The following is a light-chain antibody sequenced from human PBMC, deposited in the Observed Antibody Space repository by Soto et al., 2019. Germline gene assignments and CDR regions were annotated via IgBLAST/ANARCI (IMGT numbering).Light chain of an antibody. Sequence: QSALTQPASVSGSPGQSITISCTGTSRGIRDYNYVSWYQQLPGNAPKLIMYEVSNRPSGISNRFSGSKSGNTASLTISGIQAEDEADYYCSSKSPDFFGTGTKVTVL. CDR1: SRGIRDYNY. V-gene: IGLV2-14*01. CDR3: SSKSPDF. CDR2: EVS. J-gene: IGLJ1*01.